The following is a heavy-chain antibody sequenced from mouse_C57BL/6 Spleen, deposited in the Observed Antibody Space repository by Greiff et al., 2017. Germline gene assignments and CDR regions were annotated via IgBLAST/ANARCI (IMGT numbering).Heavy chain of an antibody. V-gene: IGHV1-52*01. CDR3: ARDDGYSSFAY. CDR1: GYTFTSYW. D-gene: IGHD2-3*01. Sequence: QVQLQQPGAELVRPGSSVKLSCKASGYTFTSYWMHWVKQSPLQCLYWIGNIDPSDSETHYTQKFKDKATLTVDKSSSTAYMPLSSLTSEDAAVCDRARDDGYSSFAYWGQGTLVTVSA. J-gene: IGHJ3*01. CDR2: IDPSDSET.